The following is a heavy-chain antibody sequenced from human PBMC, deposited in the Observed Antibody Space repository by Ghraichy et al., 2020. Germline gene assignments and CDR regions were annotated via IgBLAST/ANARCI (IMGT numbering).Heavy chain of an antibody. V-gene: IGHV4-34*01. J-gene: IGHJ4*02. D-gene: IGHD6-19*01. CDR2: INHSGST. CDR3: ARGRSIAVAGNHFFDY. CDR1: GGSFSGYY. Sequence: SETLSLTCAVYGGSFSGYYWSWIRQPPGKGLEWIGEINHSGSTNYNPSLKSRVTISVDTSKNQFSLKLSSVTAADTAVYYCARGRSIAVAGNHFFDYWGQGTLVTVSS.